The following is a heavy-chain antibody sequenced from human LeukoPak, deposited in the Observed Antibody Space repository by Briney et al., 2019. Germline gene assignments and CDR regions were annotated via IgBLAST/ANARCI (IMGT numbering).Heavy chain of an antibody. CDR3: ARAVAARFDY. CDR2: ISSSSSYI. V-gene: IGHV3-21*01. J-gene: IGHJ4*02. CDR1: GFTFSSYS. Sequence: GGSLRLSCAASGFTFSSYSMNWVRQAPGKGLEWVSSISSSSSYIYYADSVKGRFTISRDNAKNSLYLQMNSPRAEDTAVYYCARAVAARFDYWGQGTLVTVSS. D-gene: IGHD6-6*01.